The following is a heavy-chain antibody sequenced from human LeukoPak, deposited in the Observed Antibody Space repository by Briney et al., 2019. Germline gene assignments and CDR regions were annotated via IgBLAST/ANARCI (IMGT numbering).Heavy chain of an antibody. J-gene: IGHJ4*02. CDR2: IYSGGST. CDR1: GVTVGSNT. CDR3: ARGGSYFDISGYYFY. D-gene: IGHD3-22*01. V-gene: IGHV3-66*01. Sequence: GGSLRLSCAASGVTVGSNTMSWVRQAPGQGLEWVSIIYSGGSTCYADSVKGRFTISRDNSKNTLYLQMNSLRTEDTAVYYCARGGSYFDISGYYFYWGQGTLVTVSS.